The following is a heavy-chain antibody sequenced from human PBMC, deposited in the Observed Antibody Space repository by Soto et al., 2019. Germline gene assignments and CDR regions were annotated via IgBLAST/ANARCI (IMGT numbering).Heavy chain of an antibody. D-gene: IGHD5-18*01. J-gene: IGHJ4*02. Sequence: PGGSVRVSGSASGFTFSSYAMSWVRQAPGKGLEWVSAISGSGGSTYYADSVKGRFTISRDNSKNTLYLQMNSLRAEDTAVYYCANSGALWLREFGDYWPQVSLVTV. CDR3: ANSGALWLREFGDY. CDR1: GFTFSSYA. V-gene: IGHV3-23*01. CDR2: ISGSGGST.